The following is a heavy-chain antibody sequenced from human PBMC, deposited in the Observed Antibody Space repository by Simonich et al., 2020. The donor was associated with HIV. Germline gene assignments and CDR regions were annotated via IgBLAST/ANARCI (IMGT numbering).Heavy chain of an antibody. D-gene: IGHD3-3*01. CDR2: INHSVIT. V-gene: IGHV4-34*01. J-gene: IGHJ4*02. CDR1: GGSFSGYY. CDR3: ARRDRELILYFDY. Sequence: QVQLQQWGAGLLKPSETLSLTCAVYGGSFSGYYWSWIRQPPGKVLEWIGEINHSVITNYKSSLNSRATISVDKSKNQFSLKLSSVTAADTAIYYCARRDRELILYFDYWGQGNLVTVSS.